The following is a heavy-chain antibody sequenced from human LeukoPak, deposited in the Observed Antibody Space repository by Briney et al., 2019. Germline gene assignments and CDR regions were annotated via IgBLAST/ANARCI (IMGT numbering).Heavy chain of an antibody. J-gene: IGHJ4*02. CDR3: ARDPGIYYHDSSGRFDY. D-gene: IGHD3-22*01. CDR1: GYTFTGYY. V-gene: IGHV1-2*06. CDR2: INPNTGGT. Sequence: ASVKVSCKASGYTFTGYYMNWVRQAPGQGLEWLGRINPNTGGTNYAQNFQGRVTMTRDTSINTAYMELSRLRSDDTAVYYCARDPGIYYHDSSGRFDYWGQGTLVTVSS.